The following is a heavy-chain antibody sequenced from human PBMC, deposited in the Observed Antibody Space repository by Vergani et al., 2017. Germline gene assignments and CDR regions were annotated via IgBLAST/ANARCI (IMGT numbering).Heavy chain of an antibody. D-gene: IGHD3-16*01. J-gene: IGHJ5*02. CDR1: GVPVSSTALY. CDR2: IYGRGNI. CDR3: AGGETRTDWRDP. Sequence: VPPQESCPGLVKPSQTLSPIRSVSGVPVSSTALYLNPTRQPAGKGLEWIGRIYGRGNIKYNPSPESRVTVSRDTSKNHFSWKVHSVTGADTAVYYFAGGETRTDWRDPWGQGTQVMVSS. V-gene: IGHV4-61*02.